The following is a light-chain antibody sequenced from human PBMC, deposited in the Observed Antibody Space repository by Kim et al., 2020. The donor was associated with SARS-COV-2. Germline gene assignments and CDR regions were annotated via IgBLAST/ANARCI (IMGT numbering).Light chain of an antibody. CDR1: SLRTYY. J-gene: IGLJ2*01. V-gene: IGLV3-19*01. Sequence: ALGQTVRITCQGDSLRTYYASWYQQKPGQAPVLVIYAKNNRPSGIPDRFSGPSSGNTASLTIAGAQAEDEADYYCNSRDSSGNHVVFGGGTQLTVL. CDR3: NSRDSSGNHVV. CDR2: AKN.